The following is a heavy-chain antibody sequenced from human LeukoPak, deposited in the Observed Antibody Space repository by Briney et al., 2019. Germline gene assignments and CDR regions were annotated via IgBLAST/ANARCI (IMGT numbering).Heavy chain of an antibody. CDR3: ARPLLKYAGATPFDY. CDR1: GVSITNSAYF. V-gene: IGHV4-39*01. D-gene: IGHD1-26*01. Sequence: PSETLSLNCTVSGVSITNSAYFWAWLRQPPGKGLEWVGSTDYSGSTYHNPSLRSRITLSVDLSKNQFSLRLSSVTAADTAVYFCARPLLKYAGATPFDYWGQGTLVTVSS. CDR2: TDYSGST. J-gene: IGHJ4*02.